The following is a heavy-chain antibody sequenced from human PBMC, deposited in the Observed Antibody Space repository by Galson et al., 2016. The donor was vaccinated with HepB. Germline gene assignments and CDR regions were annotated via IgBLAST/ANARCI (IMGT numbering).Heavy chain of an antibody. D-gene: IGHD3-10*01. CDR1: GFTFSSYT. CDR2: LSGSRGYI. Sequence: SLRLSCAASGFTFSSYTMTWFRQATGRGLEWVASLSGSRGYIYYADSVKGRFTISRDNTKNSLSLQMNSLRVDDTAVYYCARGGGSASSWGQGTLVLVS. V-gene: IGHV3-21*01. CDR3: ARGGGSASS. J-gene: IGHJ5*02.